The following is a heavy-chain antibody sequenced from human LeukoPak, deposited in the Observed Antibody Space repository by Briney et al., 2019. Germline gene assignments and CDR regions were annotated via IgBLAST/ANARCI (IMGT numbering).Heavy chain of an antibody. D-gene: IGHD3-10*01. Sequence: GGSLRPSCAASGFTFSSYWMSWVRQAPGKGLEWVANIKQDGSEKYYVDSVKGRFTISRDNAKNSLYLQMNSLRAEDTAVYYCARELLWFGELVDYYYYMDVWGKGTTVTGSS. V-gene: IGHV3-7*01. CDR1: GFTFSSYW. J-gene: IGHJ6*03. CDR2: IKQDGSEK. CDR3: ARELLWFGELVDYYYYMDV.